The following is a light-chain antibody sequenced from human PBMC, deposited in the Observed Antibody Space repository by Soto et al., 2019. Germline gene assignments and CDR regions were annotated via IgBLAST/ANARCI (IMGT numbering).Light chain of an antibody. CDR1: QSVSSY. CDR2: DAS. Sequence: EIVLTQSPATPSLSPGERATPSCRASQSVSSYVAWYQQKPGQAPRLLIYDASNRATGIPARFSGSGSGTDFTLTISSLEPEDFAVYYCQQRSNWPQFGQGTKVDIK. J-gene: IGKJ1*01. CDR3: QQRSNWPQ. V-gene: IGKV3-11*01.